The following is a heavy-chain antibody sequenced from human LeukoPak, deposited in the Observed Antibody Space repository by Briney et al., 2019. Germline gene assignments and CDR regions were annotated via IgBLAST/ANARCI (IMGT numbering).Heavy chain of an antibody. CDR2: ISGSGGST. Sequence: GGSLRLSCAASGFTFSSYGMSWVRQAPGKGLEWVSAISGSGGSTYYADSVKGRFTISRGNSKNTLYLQMNSLRAEDTAVYYCASVEYYYGSGDYWGQGTLVTVSS. CDR3: ASVEYYYGSGDY. CDR1: GFTFSSYG. D-gene: IGHD3-10*01. J-gene: IGHJ4*02. V-gene: IGHV3-23*01.